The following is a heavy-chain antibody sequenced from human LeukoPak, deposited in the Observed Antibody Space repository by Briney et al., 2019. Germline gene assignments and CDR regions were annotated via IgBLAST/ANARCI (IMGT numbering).Heavy chain of an antibody. CDR1: GFIVSSNY. V-gene: IGHV3-53*01. Sequence: GGSLRLSCAVSGFIVSSNYMTWVRQAPGKGLEWVSIIYSDGSTYYADSVRGRFTISRGISKNTLSLQMNNLRAEDTAVYYCARGGYRFGYAAYWGQGSLVTVSS. CDR2: IYSDGST. D-gene: IGHD5-18*01. CDR3: ARGGYRFGYAAY. J-gene: IGHJ4*02.